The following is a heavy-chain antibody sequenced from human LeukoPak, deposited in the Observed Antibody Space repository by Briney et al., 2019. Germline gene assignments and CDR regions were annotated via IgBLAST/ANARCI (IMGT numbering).Heavy chain of an antibody. CDR2: IYYSGST. CDR3: ARLPDGDSNYGDYYYYGMDV. D-gene: IGHD3-22*01. J-gene: IGHJ6*02. Sequence: SETLSLTCTVSGGSISSYYWSWIRQPPGKGLEWIGYIYYSGSTNYNPSLKSRVTISVDTSKNQFSLKLSSVTAADTAVYYCARLPDGDSNYGDYYYYGMDVWGQGTTVTVSS. V-gene: IGHV4-59*08. CDR1: GGSISSYY.